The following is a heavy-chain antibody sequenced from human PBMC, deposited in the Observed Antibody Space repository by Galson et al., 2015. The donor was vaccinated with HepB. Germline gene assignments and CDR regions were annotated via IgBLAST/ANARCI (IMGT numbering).Heavy chain of an antibody. V-gene: IGHV3-30*03. CDR2: ISYDGNSQ. Sequence: SLRLSCAASGFTFSSYGMHWVRQAPGKGLEWVALISYDGNSQSYADSVKGRFTISRDNSMSTLYLQMNSLRPEDTAVYFCARGGTYYTSGSYSPFDPWGQGSLVTVSS. J-gene: IGHJ5*02. D-gene: IGHD3-10*01. CDR3: ARGGTYYTSGSYSPFDP. CDR1: GFTFSSYG.